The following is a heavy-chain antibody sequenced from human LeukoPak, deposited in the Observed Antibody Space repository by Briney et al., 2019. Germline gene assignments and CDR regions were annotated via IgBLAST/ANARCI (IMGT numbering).Heavy chain of an antibody. D-gene: IGHD3-16*02. V-gene: IGHV3-33*01. CDR3: ARDIESGYFDY. Sequence: GGSLRLSCAASGFTFSSYDMYWVRQAPGKGLEWVAVISFDGSNKYCADSVKGRFTISRDDSKNTLYLQMNSLRAEDTAVYYCARDIESGYFDYWGQGTLVTVSS. CDR1: GFTFSSYD. J-gene: IGHJ4*02. CDR2: ISFDGSNK.